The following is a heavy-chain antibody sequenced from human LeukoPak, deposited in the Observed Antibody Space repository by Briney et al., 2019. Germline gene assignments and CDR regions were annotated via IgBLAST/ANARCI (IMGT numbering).Heavy chain of an antibody. J-gene: IGHJ4*02. Sequence: PGGCLTLSFAAAGSTFSSYAMHSVRQAPGKGLEWVAFIRYDRSNKYYAASVKGRFPISRDNSKNTLYLQMNSLRAENTAVYYCANGIAVAGPIRSWVQGTLVTVSS. CDR2: IRYDRSNK. CDR1: GSTFSSYA. D-gene: IGHD6-19*01. CDR3: ANGIAVAGPIRS. V-gene: IGHV3-30*02.